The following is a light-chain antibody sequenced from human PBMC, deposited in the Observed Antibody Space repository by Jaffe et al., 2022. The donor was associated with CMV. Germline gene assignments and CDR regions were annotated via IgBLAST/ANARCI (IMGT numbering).Light chain of an antibody. CDR1: SSNIENNN. CDR3: AAWDDSLNGVL. J-gene: IGLJ2*01. Sequence: QSVLPQPPSASGTPGQRVTISCSGSSSNIENNNVNWYQQLPGRTPKLLIYNNNQRPSGVPDRFSGSKSGTSASLAISGLQSEDEADYYCAAWDDSLNGVLFGGGTKLTVL. CDR2: NNN. V-gene: IGLV1-44*01.